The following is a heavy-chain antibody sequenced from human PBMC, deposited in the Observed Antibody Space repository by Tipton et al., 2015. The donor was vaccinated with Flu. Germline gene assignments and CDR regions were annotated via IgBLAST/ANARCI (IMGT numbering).Heavy chain of an antibody. D-gene: IGHD4-17*01. Sequence: TLSLTCAVSGYSISSGYYWGWIRQPPGKGLEWIGSIYHSGSTYYNPSLKSRVTTSVDTSKNQFSLKLSSVTAADTAVYYCANAHTYPTNWFDPWGQGTLVTVSS. CDR3: ANAHTYPTNWFDP. CDR2: IYHSGST. J-gene: IGHJ5*02. V-gene: IGHV4-38-2*01. CDR1: GYSISSGYY.